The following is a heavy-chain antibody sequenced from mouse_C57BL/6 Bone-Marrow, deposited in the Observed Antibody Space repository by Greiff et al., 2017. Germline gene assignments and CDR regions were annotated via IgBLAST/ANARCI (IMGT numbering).Heavy chain of an antibody. CDR1: GFTFSSYT. D-gene: IGHD2-2*01. J-gene: IGHJ2*01. CDR2: ISGGGGNT. Sequence: EVKLVESGGGLVKPGGSLKLSCAASGFTFSSYTMSWVRQTPEKRLEWVATISGGGGNTYYPDSVKGRFTISRDNAKNTLYLQMSSLRSEDTALYYCARHPLYGYDQYWGQGTTLTVSS. CDR3: ARHPLYGYDQY. V-gene: IGHV5-9*01.